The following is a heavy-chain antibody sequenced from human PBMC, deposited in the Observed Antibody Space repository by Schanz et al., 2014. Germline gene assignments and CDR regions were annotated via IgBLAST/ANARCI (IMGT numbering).Heavy chain of an antibody. CDR2: INPSGGST. J-gene: IGHJ4*02. D-gene: IGHD3-3*01. CDR1: GYTFTSYY. CDR3: ARGTRVRTTDFWSGLYYFDY. V-gene: IGHV1-46*01. Sequence: QVQLVQSGAEVKKPGASVKVSCKASGYTFTSYYMYWVRPAPGQGLEWMGVINPSGGSTIYAQKFQGRVTMTRDTSTSTVYMELSSLRSEDTAVYYCARGTRVRTTDFWSGLYYFDYWGQGTLVTVSS.